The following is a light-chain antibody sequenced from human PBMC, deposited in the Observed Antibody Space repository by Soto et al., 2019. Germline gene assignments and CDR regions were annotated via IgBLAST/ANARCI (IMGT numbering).Light chain of an antibody. V-gene: IGLV2-14*01. CDR1: SGDFGGFDY. CDR3: SSYTGSSSFV. CDR2: EVT. Sequence: QSALTQPASVSGSPGQSITISCTGTSGDFGGFDYVSWYQQHPGKAPKLMIYEVTNRPSGVSHRFSGSRSGNMASLIISGLQAEDEAHYYCSSYTGSSSFVFGGGTKVTVL. J-gene: IGLJ2*01.